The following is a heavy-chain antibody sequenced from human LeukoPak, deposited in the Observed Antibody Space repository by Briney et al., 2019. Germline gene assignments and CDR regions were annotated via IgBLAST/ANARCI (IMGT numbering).Heavy chain of an antibody. CDR3: ARGATIVLGYFDY. V-gene: IGHV1-46*01. CDR1: GYTFTSNY. J-gene: IGHJ4*02. Sequence: ASVKVSCKASGYTFTSNYIHWVRQAPGQGLEWMGMIYPRDGSTSYAQKFQGRVTVIRDTSTSTVHMELSGLRSEDTAVYYCARGATIVLGYFDYWGQGTLVTVSS. D-gene: IGHD5-12*01. CDR2: IYPRDGST.